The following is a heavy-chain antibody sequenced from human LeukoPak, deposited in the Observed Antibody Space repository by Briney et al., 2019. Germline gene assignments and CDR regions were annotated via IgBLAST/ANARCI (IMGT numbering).Heavy chain of an antibody. CDR1: GITFINAW. D-gene: IGHD4-17*01. V-gene: IGHV3-15*01. CDR2: IKSRSDDATT. Sequence: GGSLRLSCAASGITFINAWLNWVRQAPGKGLEWVGRIKSRSDDATTDYATPVRGRFTISRDDRKATVYLQMDRAAKRDAAVYYCTTPSTTVTTLPFASWGQGTLVTVSS. J-gene: IGHJ4*02. CDR3: TTPSTTVTTLPFAS.